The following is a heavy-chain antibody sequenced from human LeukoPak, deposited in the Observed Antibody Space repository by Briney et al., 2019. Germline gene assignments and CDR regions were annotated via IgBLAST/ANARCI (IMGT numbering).Heavy chain of an antibody. Sequence: SGGSLRLSCAASGFTFSSYAMSWVRQAPGKGLEWVSAISGSGGSTYYADSVKGRFTISRDNSKNTLYLQMNSLRAEDTAVYYCAKKANDYGDYLGFDYWGQGTLVTVSS. D-gene: IGHD4-17*01. CDR2: ISGSGGST. J-gene: IGHJ4*02. CDR3: AKKANDYGDYLGFDY. CDR1: GFTFSSYA. V-gene: IGHV3-23*01.